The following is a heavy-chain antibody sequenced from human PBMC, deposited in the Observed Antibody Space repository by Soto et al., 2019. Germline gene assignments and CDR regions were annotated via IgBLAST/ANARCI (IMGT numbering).Heavy chain of an antibody. CDR2: RYYSEST. CDR1: GGSITTGGYY. Sequence: SETLSLTCTVSGGSITTGGYYWSWIRQLPGKGLEWIGHRYYSESTYYNPSLKSRVSISLDTSKNQFSLKLSFVTAADTAMYYCARTKCSGGSCYSWSLDYWGQGTPVTVSA. V-gene: IGHV4-31*03. J-gene: IGHJ4*02. CDR3: ARTKCSGGSCYSWSLDY. D-gene: IGHD2-15*01.